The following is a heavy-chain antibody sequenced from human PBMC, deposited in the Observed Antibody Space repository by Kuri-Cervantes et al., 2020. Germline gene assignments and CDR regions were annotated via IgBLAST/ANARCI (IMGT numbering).Heavy chain of an antibody. CDR2: IYYSGSS. Sequence: SETLSLTCTVSGGSISSSVYYWGWIRQPPGKGLEWIGSIYYSGSSYYNPSLKSRVTISVDTSKNQFSLKLSSVTAADTAVYYCASHWGDIVVVPAAQYNWFDPWGQGTLVTVSS. CDR1: GGSISSSVYY. CDR3: ASHWGDIVVVPAAQYNWFDP. V-gene: IGHV4-39*07. J-gene: IGHJ5*02. D-gene: IGHD2-2*01.